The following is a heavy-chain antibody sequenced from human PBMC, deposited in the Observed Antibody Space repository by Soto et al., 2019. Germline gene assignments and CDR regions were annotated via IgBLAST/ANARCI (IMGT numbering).Heavy chain of an antibody. J-gene: IGHJ6*02. CDR1: GGTFSSYA. CDR3: ATSGGDFWSGYYPLLDYYGMDV. Sequence: GASVKVSCKASGGTFSSYAISWVRQAPGQGLEWMGGIIPIFGTANYAQKFQGRVTITADDSTSTAYMELSSLRSEDTAVYYCATSGGDFWSGYYPLLDYYGMDVWGQGTTVTVSS. CDR2: IIPIFGTA. D-gene: IGHD3-3*01. V-gene: IGHV1-69*13.